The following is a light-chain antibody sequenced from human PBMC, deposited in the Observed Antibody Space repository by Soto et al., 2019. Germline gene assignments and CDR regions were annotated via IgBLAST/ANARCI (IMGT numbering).Light chain of an antibody. Sequence: QSALTQPASVSGSAGQSITISCTGTSSDVGNYNLVSWYLHHPGKAPKLLIYEDTKRPSGVSNRYSGSRSGNTASLTVSGLQAEDETDYYCCSYAGSSTYVFGTGTKRTVL. CDR2: EDT. V-gene: IGLV2-23*01. CDR1: SSDVGNYNL. CDR3: CSYAGSSTYV. J-gene: IGLJ1*01.